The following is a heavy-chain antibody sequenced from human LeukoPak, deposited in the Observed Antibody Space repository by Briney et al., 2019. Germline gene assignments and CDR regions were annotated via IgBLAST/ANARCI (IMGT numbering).Heavy chain of an antibody. CDR1: GGSISSGGYY. CDR3: ARASYDFWSGYLTTPFDY. CDR2: IYYSGST. V-gene: IGHV4-31*03. Sequence: SETLSLTCTVSGGSISSGGYYWSWIRQHPGKGLEWIVYIYYSGSTYYNPSLKSRVTISVDTSKNQFSLKLSSVTAADTAVYYCARASYDFWSGYLTTPFDYWGQGTLVTVSS. D-gene: IGHD3-3*01. J-gene: IGHJ4*02.